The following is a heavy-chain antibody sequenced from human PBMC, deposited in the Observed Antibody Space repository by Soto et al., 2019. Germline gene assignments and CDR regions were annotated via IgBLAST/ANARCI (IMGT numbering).Heavy chain of an antibody. Sequence: KGLDWVANIKQDGSEKYYVDSVNGRFTISRDNAKNSLYLQMNSLRAEDTDVYYCARYGFFFFQAEDGIRDTVPVSAFLLNRSSDL. D-gene: IGHD2-15*01. CDR2: IKQDGSEK. V-gene: IGHV3-7*01. CDR3: ARYGFFFFQAEDGIRDTVPVSAFLLNRSSDL. J-gene: IGHJ2*01.